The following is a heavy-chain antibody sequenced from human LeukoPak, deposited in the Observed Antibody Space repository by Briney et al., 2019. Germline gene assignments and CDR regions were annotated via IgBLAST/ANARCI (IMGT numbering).Heavy chain of an antibody. Sequence: GGSLRLSCAASGFTFSSYAMNWVRQAPGKGLESVSSISSSSSHIYYADSVKGRFTISRDNAKNSLYLQMNSLRAEDTAVYYCASGYCSTTTCPPAWGQGTLVTVSS. D-gene: IGHD2-2*01. CDR3: ASGYCSTTTCPPA. J-gene: IGHJ5*02. CDR2: ISSSSSHI. CDR1: GFTFSSYA. V-gene: IGHV3-21*01.